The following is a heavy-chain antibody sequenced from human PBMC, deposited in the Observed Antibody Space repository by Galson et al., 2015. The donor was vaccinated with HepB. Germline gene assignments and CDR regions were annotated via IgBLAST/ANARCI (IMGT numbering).Heavy chain of an antibody. V-gene: IGHV3-48*02. Sequence: SLRLSCAASGFTFSTYSMTWVRQAPGKGLEWVSYINGGSRTIYYADSVKVRFTISRDNAKNSLYLQMNSLRDDDTAVYYCARDSGIAGADDYWGQGTLVTVSS. CDR1: GFTFSTYS. CDR3: ARDSGIAGADDY. J-gene: IGHJ4*02. CDR2: INGGSRTI. D-gene: IGHD6-13*01.